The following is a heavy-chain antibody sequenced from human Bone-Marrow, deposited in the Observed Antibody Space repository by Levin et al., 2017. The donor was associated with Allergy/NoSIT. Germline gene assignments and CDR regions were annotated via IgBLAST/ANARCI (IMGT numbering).Heavy chain of an antibody. CDR3: TTGLLGR. D-gene: IGHD7-27*01. J-gene: IGHJ4*02. V-gene: IGHV3-15*01. CDR1: GFTFSNAW. CDR2: IKSKTDGRTT. Sequence: GGSLRLSCAASGFTFSNAWMSWVRQAPGKGLEWVGRIKSKTDGRTTDYAAPVKGRFTISRDDSKNTLYLQMNSLKTEDTAVYYCTTGLLGRWGQGTLVTVSS.